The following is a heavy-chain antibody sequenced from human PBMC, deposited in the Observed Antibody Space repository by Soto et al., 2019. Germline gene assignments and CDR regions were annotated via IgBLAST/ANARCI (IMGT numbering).Heavy chain of an antibody. CDR1: GGSISSGGYY. J-gene: IGHJ4*02. V-gene: IGHV4-31*03. CDR2: IYYSGST. Sequence: QVQLQESGPGLVKPSQTLSLTCTVSGGSISSGGYYWSWIRQHPGKGLEWIGYIYYSGSTYYNPSLKSRVTISVDTSKNQFSLKLSSVTAADTAVYYCVRGGYRSGYGDYGGLFDYWGQGTLVTVSS. CDR3: VRGGYRSGYGDYGGLFDY. D-gene: IGHD4-17*01.